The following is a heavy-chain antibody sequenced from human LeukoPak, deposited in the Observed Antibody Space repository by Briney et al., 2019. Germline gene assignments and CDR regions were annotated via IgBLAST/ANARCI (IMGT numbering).Heavy chain of an antibody. V-gene: IGHV3-7*01. CDR2: INQDGSEK. CDR3: ARDDYGGNTGVDI. J-gene: IGHJ3*02. Sequence: GGSLRLSCAASGSTFSSYWMSWVRQAPGRGLEWVANINQDGSEKYYVDSGKGRFTISRDNAKNPLYLQMNSLRAEDTAVYYCARDDYGGNTGVDIWGQGTMVTVSS. D-gene: IGHD4-23*01. CDR1: GSTFSSYW.